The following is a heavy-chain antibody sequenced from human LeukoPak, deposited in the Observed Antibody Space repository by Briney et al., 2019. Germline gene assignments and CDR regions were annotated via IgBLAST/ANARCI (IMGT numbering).Heavy chain of an antibody. J-gene: IGHJ6*02. CDR2: TYYGSKWYN. V-gene: IGHV6-1*01. CDR3: ARGPAAGQGGGYYGMDV. D-gene: IGHD6-13*01. CDR1: GDSVSSNSAA. Sequence: SQTLSLTRAISGDSVSSNSAAWNWIRQSPSRGLEWLGRTYYGSKWYNDYAVSVKSRITINPDTSKNQFSLQLNSVTPEDTAVYYCARGPAAGQGGGYYGMDVWGQGTTVTVSS.